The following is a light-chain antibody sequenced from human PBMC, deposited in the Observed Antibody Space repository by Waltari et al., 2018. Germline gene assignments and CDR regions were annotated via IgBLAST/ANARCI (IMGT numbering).Light chain of an antibody. CDR2: NSK. J-gene: IGLJ2*01. CDR1: NLGSKS. Sequence: SYVLTQPPSVSVAPGKTAWITCGGKNLGSKSVHWSQQRPGQAPTLVIYNSKNRPSGSPERFSASNSGNTATLTISRVEDADEADYYCQVWDSSSDHVVFGGGTKLTVL. V-gene: IGLV3-21*04. CDR3: QVWDSSSDHVV.